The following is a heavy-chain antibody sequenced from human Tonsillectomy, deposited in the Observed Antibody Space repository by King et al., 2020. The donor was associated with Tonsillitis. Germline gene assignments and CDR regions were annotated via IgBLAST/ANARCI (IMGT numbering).Heavy chain of an antibody. J-gene: IGHJ6*02. Sequence: HVQLVESGAEVRKPGASVKVSCKASGYTFSGHYMHWVRQAPGQGLEWMGWINPNGGETNCAQKFQGRVTMTRDTSITTVYMELSRLRIDDTAVYYCARAWWELIPTSFYYYGMDVWGQGTTVTVSS. D-gene: IGHD4-23*01. V-gene: IGHV1-2*02. CDR3: ARAWWELIPTSFYYYGMDV. CDR1: GYTFSGHY. CDR2: INPNGGET.